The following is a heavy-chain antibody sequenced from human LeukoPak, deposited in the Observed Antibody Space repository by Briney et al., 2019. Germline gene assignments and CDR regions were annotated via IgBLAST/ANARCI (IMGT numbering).Heavy chain of an antibody. CDR3: ARRDSPSMFDY. Sequence: PSETLSLTCPVSGGSISSSDHYWGWIRQPPGKGLEWIGSIHYSGRTSYNPSLKSRVTISIAASKNQFSLRLNSVTAADAAVYYCARRDSPSMFDYWGQGTLVTVSS. D-gene: IGHD2-21*01. CDR2: IHYSGRT. V-gene: IGHV4-39*01. J-gene: IGHJ4*02. CDR1: GGSISSSDHY.